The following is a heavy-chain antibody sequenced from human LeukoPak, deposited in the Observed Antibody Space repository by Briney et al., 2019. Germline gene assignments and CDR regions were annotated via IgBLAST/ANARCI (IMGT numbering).Heavy chain of an antibody. J-gene: IGHJ5*01. CDR3: ARGGCSSTSCYVNWFDT. Sequence: PSETLSVTCTVSGGSISSYYWSWIRQPPEKGLEWIGYIYYSGSTNYNPSLKSRVTISVDTSKNQFSLKLSSVTAADTAVYYCARGGCSSTSCYVNWFDTWGHGTLVTVSS. CDR1: GGSISSYY. CDR2: IYYSGST. V-gene: IGHV4-59*01. D-gene: IGHD2-2*01.